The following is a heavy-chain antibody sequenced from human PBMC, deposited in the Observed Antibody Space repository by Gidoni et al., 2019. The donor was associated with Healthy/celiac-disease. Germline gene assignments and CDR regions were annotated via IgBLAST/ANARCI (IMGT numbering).Heavy chain of an antibody. CDR3: ANLAATYYYYYGMDV. CDR2: IAYDGSNK. J-gene: IGHJ6*02. Sequence: QVQLVESGGGVVQPGRSLRLSCAASGFTFSSYGMHWVRQAPGKGLEWVAVIAYDGSNKYYADSVKGRFTISRDNSKNTLYLQMNSLRAEDTAVYYCANLAATYYYYYGMDVWGQGTTVTVSS. D-gene: IGHD2-15*01. V-gene: IGHV3-30*18. CDR1: GFTFSSYG.